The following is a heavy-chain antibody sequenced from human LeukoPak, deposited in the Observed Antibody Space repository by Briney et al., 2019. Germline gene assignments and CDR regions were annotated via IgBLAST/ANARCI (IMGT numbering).Heavy chain of an antibody. V-gene: IGHV1-69*06. D-gene: IGHD5-18*01. Sequence: ASVKVSCKASGGTFSSYAISWVRQAPGQGLEWKGRIIPIFGTANYAQKFQGRGTITADKSTSTAYMELSSLRSEDTAVYYCARDREYSYSAPVWGKGTTVTVSS. CDR1: GGTFSSYA. CDR3: ARDREYSYSAPV. J-gene: IGHJ6*04. CDR2: IIPIFGTA.